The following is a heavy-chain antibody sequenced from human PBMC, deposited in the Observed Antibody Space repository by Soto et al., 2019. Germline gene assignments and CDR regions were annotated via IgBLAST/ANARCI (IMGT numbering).Heavy chain of an antibody. Sequence: QVPLVQSGAEVKKPGASVKVSCKASGYTFTSYDINWVRQATGQGLEWMGWMNPNSGNTGYAQKFQGRVTMTRNTSISTAYMELSSLRSEDTAVYYCARTLYDFWSGYYGLSEVWGQGTTVTVSS. CDR2: MNPNSGNT. CDR1: GYTFTSYD. D-gene: IGHD3-3*01. J-gene: IGHJ6*02. V-gene: IGHV1-8*01. CDR3: ARTLYDFWSGYYGLSEV.